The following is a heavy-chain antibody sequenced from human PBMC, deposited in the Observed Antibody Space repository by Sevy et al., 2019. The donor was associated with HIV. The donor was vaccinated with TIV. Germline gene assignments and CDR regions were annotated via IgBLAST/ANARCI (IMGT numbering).Heavy chain of an antibody. CDR1: GYTFTGYY. D-gene: IGHD2-21*02. Sequence: ASVKVSCKASGYTFTGYYLHWVRQAPGQGLEWMGWINPNSGGTNYAPKFQGRVTMTRDTSISTASMVLGRLGSDDTAVYYCTRSAAEAKNFYCGGDCYSDYWGQGTLVTVSS. CDR2: INPNSGGT. V-gene: IGHV1-2*02. J-gene: IGHJ4*02. CDR3: TRSAAEAKNFYCGGDCYSDY.